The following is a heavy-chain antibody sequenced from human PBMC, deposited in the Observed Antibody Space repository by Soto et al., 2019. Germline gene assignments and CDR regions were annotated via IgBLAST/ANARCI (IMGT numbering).Heavy chain of an antibody. V-gene: IGHV2-5*02. CDR2: IYWDDDK. CDR3: AHRRAAPPPPRVGQRRSFGDLIGYYFDY. J-gene: IGHJ4*02. Sequence: SGPTLVKPTQTLTLTCTFSGFSLSTSGVGVGWIRQPPGKALEWLALIYWDDDKRYSPSLKSRLTITKDTSKNQVVLTMTNMDPVDTATYYCAHRRAAPPPPRVGQRRSFGDLIGYYFDYWGQGTLVTVSS. CDR1: GFSLSTSGVG. D-gene: IGHD3-10*01.